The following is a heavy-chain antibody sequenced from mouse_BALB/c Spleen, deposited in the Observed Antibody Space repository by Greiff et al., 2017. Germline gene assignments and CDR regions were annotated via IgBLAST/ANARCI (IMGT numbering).Heavy chain of an antibody. V-gene: IGHV5-9-4*01. CDR2: ISSGGSYT. Sequence: EVKLMESGGGLVKPGGSLKLSCAASGFTFSSYAMSWVRQSPEKRLEWVAEISSGGSYTYYPDTVTGRFTISRDNAKNTLYLEMSSLRSEDTAMYYCARRGDSSYAMDYWGQGTSVTVSS. CDR1: GFTFSSYA. J-gene: IGHJ4*01. CDR3: ARRGDSSYAMDY. D-gene: IGHD3-3*01.